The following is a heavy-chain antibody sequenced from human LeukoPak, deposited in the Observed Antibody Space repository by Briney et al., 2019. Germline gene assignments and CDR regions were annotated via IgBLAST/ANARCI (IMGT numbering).Heavy chain of an antibody. CDR2: FHNSGTS. CDR3: TRGAGWLIDY. CDR1: DDSINDYY. J-gene: IGHJ4*02. D-gene: IGHD3-16*01. Sequence: SGTPSLTRTVSDDSINDYYRGGVRQPPREGLEWIGYFHNSGTSTYNPSLKSRVTISADTSKNQFSLKLNSLTTADTAVYYCTRGAGWLIDYWGQGILVTVSS. V-gene: IGHV4-59*01.